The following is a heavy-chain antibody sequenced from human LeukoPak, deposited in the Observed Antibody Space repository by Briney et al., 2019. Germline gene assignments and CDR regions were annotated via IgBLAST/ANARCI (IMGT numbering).Heavy chain of an antibody. V-gene: IGHV3-66*01. J-gene: IGHJ4*02. Sequence: PGGSLRLSCAASGFTVSSNYMSWVRQAPGKGLEWVSVFYSGGTTYYADSVKGRFAISRDNSKNTLYLQMNSLRAEDTAVYYCAREQFGYFDYWGQGTLVTVSS. CDR2: FYSGGTT. CDR1: GFTVSSNY. D-gene: IGHD3-10*01. CDR3: AREQFGYFDY.